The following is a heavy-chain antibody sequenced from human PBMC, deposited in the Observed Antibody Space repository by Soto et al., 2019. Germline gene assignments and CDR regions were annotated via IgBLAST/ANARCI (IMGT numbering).Heavy chain of an antibody. J-gene: IGHJ4*02. Sequence: GGSLRLSCAASGFTFSSYWMSWVRQGPGKGLEWVANIKEDGGEKHYVDSVKGRFTISRDNAKNSLFLQMNSLRAEDTAVYYCARDSGRGYYDSSGYFTALDYWGQGTLVTVSS. D-gene: IGHD3-22*01. CDR2: IKEDGGEK. CDR3: ARDSGRGYYDSSGYFTALDY. CDR1: GFTFSSYW. V-gene: IGHV3-7*01.